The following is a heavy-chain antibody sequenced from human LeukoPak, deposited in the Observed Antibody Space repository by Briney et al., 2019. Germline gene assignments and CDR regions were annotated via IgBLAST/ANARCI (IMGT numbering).Heavy chain of an antibody. Sequence: ASVKVSCKTSGYTFTTYAIHWVRQAPGQRLEWMGLINADDGNTRYSQRFQGRVTITRDTSASTAYMELSSLRSEDTAVYYCARDLWFGESWFDPWGQGTLVTVSS. D-gene: IGHD3-10*01. V-gene: IGHV1-3*01. J-gene: IGHJ5*02. CDR3: ARDLWFGESWFDP. CDR2: INADDGNT. CDR1: GYTFTTYA.